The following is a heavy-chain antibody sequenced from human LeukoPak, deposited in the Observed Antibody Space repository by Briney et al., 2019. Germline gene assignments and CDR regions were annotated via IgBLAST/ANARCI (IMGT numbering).Heavy chain of an antibody. V-gene: IGHV4-38-2*01. CDR1: GFTFSNAW. CDR3: ASQLGYFDY. D-gene: IGHD1-1*01. Sequence: GSLRLSCAASGFTFSNAWMSWVRQPPGKGLEWIGSIYHSGSTNYNPSLKSRVTVSLDTSKNQFSLKLSSVTAADTAVYYCASQLGYFDYWGQGTLVTVSS. CDR2: IYHSGST. J-gene: IGHJ4*02.